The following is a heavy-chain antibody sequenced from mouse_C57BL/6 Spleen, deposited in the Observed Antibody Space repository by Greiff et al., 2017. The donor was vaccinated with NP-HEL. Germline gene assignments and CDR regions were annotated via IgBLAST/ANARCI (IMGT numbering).Heavy chain of an antibody. D-gene: IGHD2-4*01. Sequence: VQLQQSGPELVKPGASVKISCKASGYAFSSSWMNWVKQRPGKGLEWIGRIYPGDGDTNYNGKFKGKATLTADKSSSTAYMQLSSLTSEDSAVYFCARRGVYYDYAYFDYWGQGTTLTVSS. CDR2: IYPGDGDT. CDR1: GYAFSSSW. CDR3: ARRGVYYDYAYFDY. J-gene: IGHJ2*01. V-gene: IGHV1-82*01.